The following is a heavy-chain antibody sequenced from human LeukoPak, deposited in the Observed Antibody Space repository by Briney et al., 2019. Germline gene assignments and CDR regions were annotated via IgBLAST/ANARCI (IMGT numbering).Heavy chain of an antibody. V-gene: IGHV3-23*01. CDR3: ARDFLDNRERPYYMDV. CDR2: ISGVGGST. Sequence: PGGSLRLACAASGFTFSSYAMSSVRQAPGRGLEWVSGISGVGGSTYHADSVKGRLTISRDHTTNTLYLQINSVRTEDTAVYFCARDFLDNRERPYYMDVGSKGTTVTVSS. J-gene: IGHJ6*03. D-gene: IGHD1-1*01. CDR1: GFTFSSYA.